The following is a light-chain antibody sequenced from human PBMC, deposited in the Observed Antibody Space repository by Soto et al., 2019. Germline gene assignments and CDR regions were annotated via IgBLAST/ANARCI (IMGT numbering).Light chain of an antibody. CDR3: QHRSNWPPLLT. V-gene: IGKV3-11*02. Sequence: EIVLTQSPATLSLSPGERATLSCRASQSVSSYLAWYQQKPGQAHRLLIYDASNRATGIPARFSGSGSGREFTLTINGRGPEDFAVYYCQHRSNWPPLLTFGGGTKVEIK. CDR1: QSVSSY. J-gene: IGKJ4*01. CDR2: DAS.